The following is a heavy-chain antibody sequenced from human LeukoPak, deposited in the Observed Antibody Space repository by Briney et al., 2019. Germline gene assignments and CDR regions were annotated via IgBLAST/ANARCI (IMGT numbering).Heavy chain of an antibody. CDR1: GGSISSSSYY. V-gene: IGHV4-39*07. Sequence: PSETLSLTCTVSGGSISSSSYYWGWIRQPPGKGLEWIGTIYYSGSTYYNPSLKSLVTISLDTSRNHFSLKLTSVTAAETAVYYCATDLRIGSCYSTWGQGTLVTVSS. D-gene: IGHD2-15*01. CDR2: IYYSGST. J-gene: IGHJ5*02. CDR3: ATDLRIGSCYST.